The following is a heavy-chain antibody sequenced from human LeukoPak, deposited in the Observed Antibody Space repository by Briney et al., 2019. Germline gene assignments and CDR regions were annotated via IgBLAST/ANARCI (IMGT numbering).Heavy chain of an antibody. Sequence: GGSLRLSCAASGFTFDDYAMHWVRQAPGKGLDWVSRTGWNSGSIGDADSVKGRFTISRDNAKNSLYLQMNSLRAEETALYYCAKEVAAAGTGHNWFDPWGQGALVTVSS. V-gene: IGHV3-9*01. CDR3: AKEVAAAGTGHNWFDP. D-gene: IGHD6-13*01. CDR1: GFTFDDYA. CDR2: TGWNSGSI. J-gene: IGHJ5*02.